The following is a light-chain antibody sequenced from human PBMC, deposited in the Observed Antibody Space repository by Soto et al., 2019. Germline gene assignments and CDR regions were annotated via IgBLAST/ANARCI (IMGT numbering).Light chain of an antibody. J-gene: IGLJ1*01. CDR1: SSDVGRYNF. CDR3: CSDAGSGVYV. CDR2: EVT. V-gene: IGLV2-23*02. Sequence: QSVLTQPASVSGAPGHSITISCTGTSSDVGRYNFVSWYQQYPGKVPRVTIYEVTKRPSGVSNRFSGSKSGNTAFLTISGLQAEDEADYFCCSDAGSGVYVFGTGTKVTVL.